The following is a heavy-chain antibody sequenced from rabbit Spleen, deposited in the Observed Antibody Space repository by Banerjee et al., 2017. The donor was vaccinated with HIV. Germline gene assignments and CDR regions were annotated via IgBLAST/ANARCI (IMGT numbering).Heavy chain of an antibody. V-gene: IGHV1S40*01. CDR1: GFSLTSSDY. CDR3: ARDTGSSFSTYGMDL. Sequence: QSLEESGGDLVKPGASLTLTCTASGFSLTSSDYMCWVRQAPGKGLEWIACIYAGSSGSTYFASWAKGRFTISKTSSTTVTLQLTRLTAADTATYFCARDTGSSFSTYGMDLWGPGTLVTVS. D-gene: IGHD8-1*01. CDR2: IYAGSSGST. J-gene: IGHJ6*01.